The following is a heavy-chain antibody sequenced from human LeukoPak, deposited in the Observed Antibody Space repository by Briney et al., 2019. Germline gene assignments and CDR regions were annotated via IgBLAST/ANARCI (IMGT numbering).Heavy chain of an antibody. CDR3: ARDPNGDYVGAFDM. D-gene: IGHD4-17*01. CDR1: GFTFSSYA. Sequence: PGGSLRLSCTASGFTFSSYAMTWVRLAPGKGLEWVSSVRGGGGITFYADSVQGRFTISRDNSKNTLFLQMNSLRGEDTAVYYCARDPNGDYVGAFDMWGPGTTVTVSS. V-gene: IGHV3-23*01. CDR2: VRGGGGIT. J-gene: IGHJ3*02.